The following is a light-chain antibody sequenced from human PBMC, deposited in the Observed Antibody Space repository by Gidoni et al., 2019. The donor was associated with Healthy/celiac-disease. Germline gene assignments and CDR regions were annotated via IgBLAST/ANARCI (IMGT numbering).Light chain of an antibody. Sequence: DIQMTQSPSTLSASVGDRVTITCRASQSINSWLALYQQKPGKAPKLLIYKASSLERGVPSRYSGSGSGTEFTLTISTLKPDYFATYYCQQYNSYSYTFGQGTKLEIQ. CDR1: QSINSW. J-gene: IGKJ2*01. CDR2: KAS. V-gene: IGKV1-5*03. CDR3: QQYNSYSYT.